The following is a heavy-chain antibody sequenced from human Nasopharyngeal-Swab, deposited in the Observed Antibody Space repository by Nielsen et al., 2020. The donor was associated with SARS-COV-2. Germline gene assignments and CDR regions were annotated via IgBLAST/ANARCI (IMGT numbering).Heavy chain of an antibody. CDR3: ARDKLPGGYYYYYGMDV. J-gene: IGHJ6*02. V-gene: IGHV3-66*01. Sequence: GESLKISCAASGFSVTNNYMSWARQAPGKGLEWVSVIFGGGSIYYADSVKGRFTISRDNSKNTIYLQMNSLRAEDTAVYYCARDKLPGGYYYYYGMDVWGQGTTVTVSS. CDR1: GFSVTNNY. D-gene: IGHD2-15*01. CDR2: IFGGGSI.